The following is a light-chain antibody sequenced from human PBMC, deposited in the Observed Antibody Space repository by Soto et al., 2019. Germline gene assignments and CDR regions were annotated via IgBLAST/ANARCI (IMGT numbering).Light chain of an antibody. V-gene: IGLV2-14*01. Sequence: QSALTQPASVSGSPGQSITISCTGTSSDVGGCNCVSWYQQHPGKAPRLMIYDVSYRPSGVSNPFSGSKSGNTASLTISGLQAEDEADYYCSSYTTSSTPVFGTGTKVTVL. J-gene: IGLJ1*01. CDR1: SSDVGGCNC. CDR2: DVS. CDR3: SSYTTSSTPV.